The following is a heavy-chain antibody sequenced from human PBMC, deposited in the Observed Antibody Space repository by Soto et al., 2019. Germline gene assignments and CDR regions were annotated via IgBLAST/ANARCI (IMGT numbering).Heavy chain of an antibody. CDR3: ASDRRYCSSTSCYDAFDV. V-gene: IGHV1-18*01. CDR1: GYTFTSYG. Sequence: ASVKVSCKASGYTFTSYGISWVRQAPGQGLEWTGWISAYNGNTNYAQKLQGRVTMTTDTSTSTAYMELRSLRSDDTAVYYCASDRRYCSSTSCYDAFDVWGQGTMVTVSS. CDR2: ISAYNGNT. J-gene: IGHJ3*01. D-gene: IGHD2-2*01.